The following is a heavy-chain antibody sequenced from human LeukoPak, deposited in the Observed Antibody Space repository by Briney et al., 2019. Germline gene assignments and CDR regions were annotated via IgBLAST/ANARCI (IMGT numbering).Heavy chain of an antibody. D-gene: IGHD2-2*01. J-gene: IGHJ5*02. CDR3: ARGYCSSTSCYDLSEGGWFDP. V-gene: IGHV3-23*01. CDR1: GFTFSSYA. Sequence: GGSLRLSCAASGFTFSSYAMSWVRQAPGKGLEWVSAISGSGGSTYYADSVKGRFTISRGNSKNTLYLQMNSLRAEDTAVYYCARGYCSSTSCYDLSEGGWFDPWGQGTLVTVSS. CDR2: ISGSGGST.